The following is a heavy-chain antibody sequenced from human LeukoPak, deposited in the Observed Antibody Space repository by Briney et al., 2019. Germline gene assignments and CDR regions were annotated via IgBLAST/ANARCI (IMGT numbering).Heavy chain of an antibody. Sequence: PSETLSLTCTVSGGSISSGDYYWSWIRQPPGKGLEWIGYIYYSGSTYYNPSLKSRVTISVDTSKNQFSLKLSSVTAADTAVYYCASQVVVAATPVQDWYFDLWGRGTLVTGSS. J-gene: IGHJ2*01. CDR1: GGSISSGDYY. V-gene: IGHV4-30-4*01. CDR3: ASQVVVAATPVQDWYFDL. D-gene: IGHD2-15*01. CDR2: IYYSGST.